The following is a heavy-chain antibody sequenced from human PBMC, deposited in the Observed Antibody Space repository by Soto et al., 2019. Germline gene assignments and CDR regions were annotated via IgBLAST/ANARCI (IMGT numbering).Heavy chain of an antibody. CDR2: INCGSSTI. CDR3: VRDRGYTGYDLEY. Sequence: EVQLVESGGGLVQPGGSLRLSCAASGFTFRSYAMNWVRQAPGKGLEWVSYINCGSSTIYYADSAKGRFTISRDNAKNSLYLQMNSLRDEDTAVYFCVRDRGYTGYDLEYWGQGALVTVSS. D-gene: IGHD5-12*01. J-gene: IGHJ4*02. CDR1: GFTFRSYA. V-gene: IGHV3-48*02.